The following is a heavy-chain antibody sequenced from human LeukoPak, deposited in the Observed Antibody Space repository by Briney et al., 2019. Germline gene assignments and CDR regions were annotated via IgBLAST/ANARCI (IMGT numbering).Heavy chain of an antibody. V-gene: IGHV3-48*03. Sequence: GGSLRLSCAASGFTVSSYEMNWVRQAPGKGLEWVSYISSSGNTIKYADSVKGRFTISRDNAKNSLHLQMNSLRAEDTAVYYCARGREDYSGSYYYYMDVWGKGTTVTVSS. J-gene: IGHJ6*03. CDR2: ISSSGNTI. CDR3: ARGREDYSGSYYYYMDV. D-gene: IGHD2-15*01. CDR1: GFTVSSYE.